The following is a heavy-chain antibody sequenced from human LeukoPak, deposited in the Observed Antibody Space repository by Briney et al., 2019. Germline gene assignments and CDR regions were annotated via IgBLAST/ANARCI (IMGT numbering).Heavy chain of an antibody. J-gene: IGHJ4*02. CDR3: ATIATEEGDFDY. Sequence: PGESLKISCKGSGYSFTSYWIGWVRQMPGKGLEWMGIIYPDDSDTKYSPSFQGQVTISVDKSISTAYLQWSSLKASDTAMYYCATIATEEGDFDYWGQGTLVTVSS. CDR1: GYSFTSYW. V-gene: IGHV5-51*01. D-gene: IGHD6-13*01. CDR2: IYPDDSDT.